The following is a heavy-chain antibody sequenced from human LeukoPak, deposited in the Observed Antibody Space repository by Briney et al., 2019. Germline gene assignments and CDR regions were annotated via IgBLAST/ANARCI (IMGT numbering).Heavy chain of an antibody. V-gene: IGHV3-21*01. J-gene: IGHJ4*02. CDR1: GFTFSSYS. CDR3: ARGYQSYGGNSLNFDY. Sequence: GGSLGLSCAAAGFTFSSYSMNWVRQAPGKGLEWVSSISSSSSYIYYADSVKGRFTISRDNAKNSLYLQMNSLRAEDTAVYYCARGYQSYGGNSLNFDYWGQGTLVTVSS. CDR2: ISSSSSYI. D-gene: IGHD4-23*01.